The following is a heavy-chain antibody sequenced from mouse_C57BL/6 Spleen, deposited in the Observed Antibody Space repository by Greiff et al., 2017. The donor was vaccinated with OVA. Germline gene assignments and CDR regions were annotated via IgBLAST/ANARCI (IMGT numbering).Heavy chain of an antibody. CDR2: IRNKANGYTT. Sequence: EVNLVESGGGLVQPGGSLSLSCAASGFTFTDYYMSWVRQPPGKALEWLGFIRNKANGYTTEYSASVKGRFTISRDNSQSILYLQMNALRAEDSATYYCASHYYYGSSYFDYWGQGTTLTVSS. CDR3: ASHYYYGSSYFDY. J-gene: IGHJ2*01. V-gene: IGHV7-3*01. CDR1: GFTFTDYY. D-gene: IGHD1-1*01.